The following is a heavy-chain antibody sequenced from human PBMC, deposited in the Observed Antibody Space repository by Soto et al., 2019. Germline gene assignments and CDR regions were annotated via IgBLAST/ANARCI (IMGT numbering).Heavy chain of an antibody. CDR2: ISYDGSNK. Sequence: GGSLRLSCAASGFTFSSYAMHWVRQAPGKGLEWVAVISYDGSNKYYADSVKGRFTISRDNSKNTLYLQMNSLRAEDTAVYYCAGGANYYDSSGYYYWYFDLWGRGTLVTVSS. J-gene: IGHJ2*01. D-gene: IGHD3-22*01. CDR3: AGGANYYDSSGYYYWYFDL. CDR1: GFTFSSYA. V-gene: IGHV3-30*04.